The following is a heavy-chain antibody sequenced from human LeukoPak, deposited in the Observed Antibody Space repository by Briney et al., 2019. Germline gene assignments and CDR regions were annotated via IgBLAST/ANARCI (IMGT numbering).Heavy chain of an antibody. Sequence: PSETLSLTCTVSGFSITSGKYWGWIRQPPGKGLQWIGSIFHSGHTYYNPSLKSRVTLSVDTSRNQFSLKLTSVTAADTAVYYCACEDSRMANDYWGQGSLVTVSS. D-gene: IGHD5-24*01. CDR3: ACEDSRMANDY. CDR1: GFSITSGKY. CDR2: IFHSGHT. J-gene: IGHJ4*02. V-gene: IGHV4-38-2*02.